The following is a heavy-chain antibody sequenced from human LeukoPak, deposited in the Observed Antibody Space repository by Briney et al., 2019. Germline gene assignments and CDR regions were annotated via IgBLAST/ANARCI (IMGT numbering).Heavy chain of an antibody. J-gene: IGHJ4*02. CDR3: ARESYDSSGYYTY. CDR1: GFSFSTYA. Sequence: GGSLRLSCAASGFSFSTYAMSWVRQAPGKGLEWVSGVNGNGGSTSYADSVKGRFTIFRDNSKNTLYLQMNSLRAEDTAVYYCARESYDSSGYYTYWGQGTLVTVSS. CDR2: VNGNGGST. V-gene: IGHV3-23*01. D-gene: IGHD3-22*01.